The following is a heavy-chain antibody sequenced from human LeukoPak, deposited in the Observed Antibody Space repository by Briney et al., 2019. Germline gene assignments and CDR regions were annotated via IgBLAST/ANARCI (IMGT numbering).Heavy chain of an antibody. CDR2: IYTSGST. Sequence: SETLSFTCTVSGGSISSYYWSWIQQPPGKGLEWIGYIYTSGSTNYNPSLKSRVTISVDTSKNQFSLKLSSVTAADTAVYYCARFNYGSGSYYQNWLDPWGQGTLVTVSS. CDR1: GGSISSYY. J-gene: IGHJ5*02. D-gene: IGHD3-10*01. V-gene: IGHV4-4*09. CDR3: ARFNYGSGSYYQNWLDP.